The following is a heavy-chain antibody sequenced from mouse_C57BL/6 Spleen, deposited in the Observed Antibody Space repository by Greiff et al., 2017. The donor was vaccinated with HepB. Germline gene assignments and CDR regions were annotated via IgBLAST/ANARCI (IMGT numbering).Heavy chain of an antibody. D-gene: IGHD1-1*01. Sequence: EVQLQQSGTVLARPGASVKMSCKTSGYTFTSYWMHWVKQRPGQGLEWIGAIYPGNSDTSYNQKFKGKAKLTAVTSASTAYMELSSLTNEDSAVYYCTRGGLGKVVPYAMDYWGQGTSVTVSS. V-gene: IGHV1-5*01. J-gene: IGHJ4*01. CDR1: GYTFTSYW. CDR2: IYPGNSDT. CDR3: TRGGLGKVVPYAMDY.